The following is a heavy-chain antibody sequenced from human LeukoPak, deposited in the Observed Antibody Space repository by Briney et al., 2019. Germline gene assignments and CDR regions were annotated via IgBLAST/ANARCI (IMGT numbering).Heavy chain of an antibody. CDR2: LNDDGSTT. J-gene: IGHJ4*02. CDR1: WFTFRRSW. CDR3: ARALGSPLDF. Sequence: GGPLRLSYAASWFTFRRSWKHWLRHSPGGGLVWVSRLNDDGSTTTYADSVKGRFTISRDNAKNTLYLQMNSLRAEDTAVYYCARALGSPLDFWGQGTPVTVSS. V-gene: IGHV3-74*03. D-gene: IGHD1-26*01.